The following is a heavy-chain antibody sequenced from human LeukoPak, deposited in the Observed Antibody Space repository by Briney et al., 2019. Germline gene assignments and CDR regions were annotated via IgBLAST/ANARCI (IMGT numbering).Heavy chain of an antibody. J-gene: IGHJ6*04. V-gene: IGHV4-34*01. Sequence: SETLSLTCAVYGGSFSGYYWSWIRQPPGKGLEWIGEINHSGSTNYNPSLKSRVTISVDTSKNQFSLELSSVTAADTAVYYCARGRAMVRGYKVYYYYGMDVWGKGTTVTVSS. CDR3: ARGRAMVRGYKVYYYYGMDV. D-gene: IGHD3-10*01. CDR2: INHSGST. CDR1: GGSFSGYY.